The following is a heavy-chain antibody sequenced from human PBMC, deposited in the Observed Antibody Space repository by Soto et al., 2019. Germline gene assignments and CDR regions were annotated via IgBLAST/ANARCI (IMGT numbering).Heavy chain of an antibody. D-gene: IGHD3-9*01. CDR3: AKDLRYILTGYYRRSSDY. V-gene: IGHV3-23*01. CDR2: ISGSGGGT. Sequence: GGYLRLSCAASGFTFCSYAMSWGRQAPGEGLEWVSAISGSGGGTYYADSVKGRFTISRDNSKNTLYLQMNSLRAEDTAVYYCAKDLRYILTGYYRRSSDYWGQGTLVTVSS. J-gene: IGHJ4*02. CDR1: GFTFCSYA.